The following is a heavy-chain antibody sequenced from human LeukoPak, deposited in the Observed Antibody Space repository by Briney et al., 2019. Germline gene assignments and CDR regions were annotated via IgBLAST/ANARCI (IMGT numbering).Heavy chain of an antibody. D-gene: IGHD3-9*01. Sequence: SETLSLTCAVSGGSISSSNWWSWVRQPPGKGLEWIGEIYHSGSTSYNPSLKSRVTISVDKSKNQFSLKLSSVTAADTAVYYCASIPTRASYYDILTGYYSEHNFDYWGQGTLVTVSS. CDR2: IYHSGST. V-gene: IGHV4-4*02. J-gene: IGHJ4*02. CDR3: ASIPTRASYYDILTGYYSEHNFDY. CDR1: GGSISSSNW.